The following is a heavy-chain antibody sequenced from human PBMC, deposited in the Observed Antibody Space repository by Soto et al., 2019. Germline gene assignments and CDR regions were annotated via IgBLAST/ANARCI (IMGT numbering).Heavy chain of an antibody. Sequence: EVQLLESGGGLVQPGGSLRLSCAASGFTFSSYAMSWVRQAPGKGLEWVSAISGSGGSTYYADSVKGRFTISRDNSKTTLYRQMTSLRAEDTAVCYCANENGYSSSWFEFDYWGQGTLVPVSS. CDR1: GFTFSSYA. CDR2: ISGSGGST. D-gene: IGHD6-13*01. J-gene: IGHJ4*02. V-gene: IGHV3-23*01. CDR3: ANENGYSSSWFEFDY.